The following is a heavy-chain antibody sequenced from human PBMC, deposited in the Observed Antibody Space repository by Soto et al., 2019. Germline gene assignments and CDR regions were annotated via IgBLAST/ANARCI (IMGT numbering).Heavy chain of an antibody. V-gene: IGHV1-46*01. J-gene: IGHJ4*02. CDR3: AREPNESYYFDY. Sequence: QVHLVQSGAEVKKPGASVKVSCKASGYTFTNYYIHWVRQAPGQGLEWLGIIRPSGGRTEYAQRFQCRVTMTRDTSTSTVYMELTSLTSEDTAVYYCAREPNESYYFDYWCQGTLVTVSS. CDR1: GYTFTNYY. CDR2: IRPSGGRT. D-gene: IGHD5-18*01.